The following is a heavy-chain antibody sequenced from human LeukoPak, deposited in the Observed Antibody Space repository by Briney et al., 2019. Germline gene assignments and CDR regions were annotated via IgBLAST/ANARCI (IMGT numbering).Heavy chain of an antibody. CDR3: ARIQRYYDSSGYFRFDY. CDR1: GFSLSNARMG. CDR2: IFSNDEK. D-gene: IGHD3-22*01. Sequence: ESGPVLVKPTETLTLTCTVSGFSLSNARMGVRWIRQPPGKALEWLSHIFSNDEKSYSTSLKSRLTISKDTSKSQVVLTMTNMDPVDTATYYCARIQRYYDSSGYFRFDYWGQGTLVTVSS. J-gene: IGHJ4*02. V-gene: IGHV2-26*01.